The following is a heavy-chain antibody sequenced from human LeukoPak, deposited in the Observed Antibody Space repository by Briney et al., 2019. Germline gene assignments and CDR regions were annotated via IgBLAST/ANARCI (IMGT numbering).Heavy chain of an antibody. CDR1: GYSFTTYW. J-gene: IGHJ3*02. V-gene: IGHV5-51*01. CDR2: IHPDDSDT. CDR3: ARLVGAKGAFDI. Sequence: GESLKISCKGSGYSFTTYWIGWVRQMPGKGLEWMGIIHPDDSDTRYSPSFQGQVTISTDKSISTAYLQWGSLKASDTAMYYCARLVGAKGAFDIWGQGTMVTVSS. D-gene: IGHD1-26*01.